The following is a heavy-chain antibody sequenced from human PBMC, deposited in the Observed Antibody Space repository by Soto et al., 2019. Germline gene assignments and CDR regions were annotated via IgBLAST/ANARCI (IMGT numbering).Heavy chain of an antibody. D-gene: IGHD1-26*01. J-gene: IGHJ1*01. CDR3: VRVPSGAETDQITPFQH. Sequence: GGSLRLSCTGSGFTFSDYSINWVRQAPGKGLEWVSSISSRGSFIYYADSLQGRLTISRDNVKNLVFLQMRSLTPEDTALYFCVRVPSGAETDQITPFQHWGQGTPVTVS. V-gene: IGHV3-21*06. CDR1: GFTFSDYS. CDR2: ISSRGSFI.